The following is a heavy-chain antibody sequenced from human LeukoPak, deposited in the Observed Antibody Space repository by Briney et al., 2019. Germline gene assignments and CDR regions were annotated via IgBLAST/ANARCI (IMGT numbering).Heavy chain of an antibody. D-gene: IGHD5-12*01. V-gene: IGHV3-7*03. Sequence: GVSLRLACAASGFTFSSYWMSWVRQAPGTGLEWVANIKKDGSEKYYVDSVKGRFTISRDNTKNSLYLQMNSLRAEDTAIYYCARGKYSGNDYHFDYWGQGTLVIVSS. J-gene: IGHJ4*02. CDR3: ARGKYSGNDYHFDY. CDR2: IKKDGSEK. CDR1: GFTFSSYW.